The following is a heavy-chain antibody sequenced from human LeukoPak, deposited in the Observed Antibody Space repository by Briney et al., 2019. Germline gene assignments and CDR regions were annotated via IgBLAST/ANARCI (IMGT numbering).Heavy chain of an antibody. V-gene: IGHV3-20*04. CDR1: GFTFDDYG. CDR3: VRLGELGFYYFDY. J-gene: IGHJ4*02. D-gene: IGHD3-16*01. CDR2: INWNGGST. Sequence: GGSLRLSCAASGFTFDDYGISWVRQAPGKGLEWISGINWNGGSTGYADSVKGRFTISRDNAKNSLYLQMNSLRAEDTALYYCVRLGELGFYYFDYWGQGTLVTVSS.